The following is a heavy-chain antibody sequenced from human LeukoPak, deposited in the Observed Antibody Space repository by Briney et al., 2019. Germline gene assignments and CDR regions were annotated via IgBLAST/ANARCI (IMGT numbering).Heavy chain of an antibody. Sequence: GASVKVSCKASGYTFTGYYMHWVRQAPGQGLDWMGRINPNSGGTNYAQKFQGRVTMTRDTSISTAYMELSRLRSDDTAVYYCARSRIRQPVGAAGYWGQGTLVTVSS. D-gene: IGHD3-16*01. V-gene: IGHV1-2*06. CDR2: INPNSGGT. J-gene: IGHJ4*02. CDR1: GYTFTGYY. CDR3: ARSRIRQPVGAAGY.